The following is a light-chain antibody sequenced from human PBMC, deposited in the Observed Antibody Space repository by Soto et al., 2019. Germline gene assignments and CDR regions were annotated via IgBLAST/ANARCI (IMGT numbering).Light chain of an antibody. J-gene: IGLJ2*01. CDR2: GNS. CDR1: SSNIGAGYD. CDR3: QSYDSSLSVV. V-gene: IGLV1-40*01. Sequence: QSVLTQPPSVSGAPGQRVTISCTRSSSNIGAGYDVHWYQQLPGTAPKRLMYGNSNRPSGVPDRFSGSKSGTSASLAITGLQAEDEADYYCQSYDSSLSVVFGGGTKLTVL.